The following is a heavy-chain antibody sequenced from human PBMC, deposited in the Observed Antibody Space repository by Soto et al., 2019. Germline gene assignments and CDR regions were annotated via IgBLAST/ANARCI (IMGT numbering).Heavy chain of an antibody. D-gene: IGHD6-13*01. CDR1: GFTFSSYA. J-gene: IGHJ4*02. V-gene: IGHV3-23*01. CDR2: ITGGGTT. CDR3: AKDLLAAAGPLNY. Sequence: GSLRLSCAASGFTFSSYAMSWVRQAPGKGLEWVSGITGGGTTYYADSVKGRFTISRDNSKNTLYLQMNSPRAEDTAVYYCAKDLLAAAGPLNYWGQGTLVTVSS.